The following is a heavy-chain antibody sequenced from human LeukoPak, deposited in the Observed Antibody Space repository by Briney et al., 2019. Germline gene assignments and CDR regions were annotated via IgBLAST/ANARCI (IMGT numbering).Heavy chain of an antibody. Sequence: SETLSLTCTVSGGSISSSGYYWGWIRQPPGKGLEWIETIDHTGDSYYNPSLKSRVTISVDSAKNQFSLKLRSVTATDTAVYCCVRLHAGTGNFDNWGQGALVTVSS. CDR3: VRLHAGTGNFDN. CDR1: GGSISSSGYY. D-gene: IGHD1-1*01. V-gene: IGHV4-39*07. CDR2: IDHTGDS. J-gene: IGHJ4*02.